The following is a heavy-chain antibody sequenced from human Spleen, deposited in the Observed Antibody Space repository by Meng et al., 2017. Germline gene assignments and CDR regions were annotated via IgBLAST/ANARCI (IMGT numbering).Heavy chain of an antibody. V-gene: IGHV4-39*01. J-gene: IGHJ5*02. Sequence: QPQLQESGPGLVKHSEALSLTCSGSGGSISTSGYYWGWIRQPPGKGLEWIGSIGHSGFTYYTPSLKSRVTVSIDTSRNQFSLWLTSVTAADTAVYYCVRSSGWVKTGFDPWGQGTLVTVSS. CDR3: VRSSGWVKTGFDP. D-gene: IGHD6-19*01. CDR1: GGSISTSGYY. CDR2: IGHSGFT.